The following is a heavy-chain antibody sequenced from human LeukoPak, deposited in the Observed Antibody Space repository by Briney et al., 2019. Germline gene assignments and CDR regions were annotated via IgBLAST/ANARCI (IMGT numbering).Heavy chain of an antibody. CDR1: GFTFSSFD. CDR2: ISGSGGST. D-gene: IGHD5-24*01. J-gene: IGHJ5*02. V-gene: IGHV3-23*01. Sequence: GGSLRLSCAASGFTFSSFDMSWVRQAPGEGLEWVSAISGSGGSTYNADSVKGRFTISRDNSKNTLYLQMNSLRAEDTAVYYCARDNSVRDEAWWFNPWGQGTLVTVSS. CDR3: ARDNSVRDEAWWFNP.